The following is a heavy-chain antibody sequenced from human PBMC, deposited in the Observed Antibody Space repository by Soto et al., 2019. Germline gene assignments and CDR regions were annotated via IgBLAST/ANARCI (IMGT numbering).Heavy chain of an antibody. V-gene: IGHV3-23*01. J-gene: IGHJ4*02. CDR2: NSGSGGRS. D-gene: IGHD3-16*01. CDR3: AKAYFVWSSEQPYYFDY. CDR1: GFTFSNYA. Sequence: GGSLRLSCAASGFTFSNYAITWVRQGPGKGLEWVSGNSGSGGRSYYADSVKGRFTISRDNSKSTLYLQMNSLRAEDTAVYYCAKAYFVWSSEQPYYFDYWGQGTLVTVSS.